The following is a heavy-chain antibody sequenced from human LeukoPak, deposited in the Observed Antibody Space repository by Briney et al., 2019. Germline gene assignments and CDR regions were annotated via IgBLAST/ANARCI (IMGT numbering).Heavy chain of an antibody. CDR2: IYHSGST. V-gene: IGHV4-30-2*01. D-gene: IGHD2-15*01. Sequence: PSETLSLTCAVSGGSISSGGYSWSWIRQPPGKGLEWIGYIYHSGSTYYNPSLKSRVTISVDRSKNQFSLKLSSVTAADTAVYYCVRGSTPYCSGGSCYSVEFDPWGQGTLVTVSS. CDR3: VRGSTPYCSGGSCYSVEFDP. J-gene: IGHJ5*02. CDR1: GGSISSGGYS.